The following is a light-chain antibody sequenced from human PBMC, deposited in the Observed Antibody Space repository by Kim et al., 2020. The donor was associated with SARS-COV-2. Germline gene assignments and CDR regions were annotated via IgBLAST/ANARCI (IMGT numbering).Light chain of an antibody. CDR2: GNN. J-gene: IGLJ3*02. Sequence: QGVTIPCSVSNSSIGSSSVCACHHLPGTAPHLLFFGNNRRPSGVPDRFSGSRSGTSASLVISGLRSEDEGIYYCAAWDDNLGGLEVFGGGTQLTVL. CDR1: NSSIGSSS. CDR3: AAWDDNLGGLEV. V-gene: IGLV1-47*01.